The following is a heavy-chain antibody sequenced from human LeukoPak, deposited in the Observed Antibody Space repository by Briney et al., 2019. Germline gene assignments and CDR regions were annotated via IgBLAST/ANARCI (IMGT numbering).Heavy chain of an antibody. V-gene: IGHV1-2*06. J-gene: IGHJ4*02. CDR2: INPNSGGT. Sequence: ASVKVSCKASGYTFTGYYMHWVRQAPGHGLEWMGRINPNSGGTNYAQKFQGRVTMTRDTAISTAYMELRRLRSDDTAVYYCARVVVGNFDYWGQGTLVTVSS. CDR1: GYTFTGYY. CDR3: ARVVVGNFDY. D-gene: IGHD1-26*01.